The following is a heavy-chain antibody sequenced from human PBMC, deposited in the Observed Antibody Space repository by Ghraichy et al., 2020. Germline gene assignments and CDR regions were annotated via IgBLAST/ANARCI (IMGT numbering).Heavy chain of an antibody. CDR3: ARGTTVVTDY. J-gene: IGHJ4*02. CDR2: IYSGGRT. CDR1: GFTVSSND. D-gene: IGHD4-23*01. V-gene: IGHV3-53*01. Sequence: GGSLRLSCAASGFTVSSNDMSWVRQAPGKGLEWVSVIYSGGRTYYEDSVKGRLTISRDNNKNTLYLQMNSLRAEDTAVFYCARGTTVVTDYWGQGTLVTVSS.